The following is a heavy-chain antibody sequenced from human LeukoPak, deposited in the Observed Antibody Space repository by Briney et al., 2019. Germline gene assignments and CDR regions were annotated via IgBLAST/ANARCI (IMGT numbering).Heavy chain of an antibody. D-gene: IGHD3-16*01. V-gene: IGHV4-59*03. CDR3: AKFGLYYNMDV. J-gene: IGHJ6*02. Sequence: SETLSLTYAVSGGSISGFYWTWIRQPPGKGLEFIGQIHYSGSTDYNPSLKSRITMSVDTSKNQFFLSLNSVTAADTAVYYCAKFGLYYNMDVWGQGTTVTVSS. CDR2: IHYSGST. CDR1: GGSISGFY.